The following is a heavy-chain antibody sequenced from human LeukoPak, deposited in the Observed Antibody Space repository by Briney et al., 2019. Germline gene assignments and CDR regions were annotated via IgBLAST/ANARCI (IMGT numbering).Heavy chain of an antibody. CDR2: INPNSGGT. CDR1: AYTFCFYY. J-gene: IGHJ4*02. Sequence: ATVNDSPLPSAYTFCFYYMQLVTQSPGQGLEWMGWINPNSGGTNYAPKFQGRVTTTKATSISTPYLELSRLRSDDTAVYYCTSPRLLPLGAYDFYFGRKGT. D-gene: IGHD3-16*01. V-gene: IGHV1-2*02. CDR3: TSPRLLPLGAYDFYF.